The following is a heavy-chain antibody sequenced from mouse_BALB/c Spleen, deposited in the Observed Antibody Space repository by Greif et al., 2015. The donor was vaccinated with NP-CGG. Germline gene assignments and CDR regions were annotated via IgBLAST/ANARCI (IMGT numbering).Heavy chain of an antibody. Sequence: VKLMESGPGLVAPSQSLSITCTVSGFSLTVYGVNWVRQPPGKGLEWLGMIWGEGSTDYNSALKSSLSISKDNSKSQVFLKRNVLQIDDTARYSCAGTAFDYWGQGTTLTVSS. CDR1: GFSLTVYG. CDR2: IWGEGST. J-gene: IGHJ2*01. V-gene: IGHV2-6-7*01. CDR3: AGTAFDY.